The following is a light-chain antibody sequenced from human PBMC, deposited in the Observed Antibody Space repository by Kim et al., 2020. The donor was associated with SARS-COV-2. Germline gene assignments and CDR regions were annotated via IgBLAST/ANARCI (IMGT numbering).Light chain of an antibody. CDR1: ISDVGGYNY. J-gene: IGLJ1*01. CDR2: DVS. CDR3: SSYTSSGTLPLL. V-gene: IGLV2-14*01. Sequence: QSALTQPASVSGSPGQSITVSCTGSISDVGGYNYVSWYQQHPGKAPKLMMYDVSNRPSGVSNRYSGSKSGNTASLTISGLQAEDEGDYFCSSYTSSGTLPLLFGTGTKVTVL.